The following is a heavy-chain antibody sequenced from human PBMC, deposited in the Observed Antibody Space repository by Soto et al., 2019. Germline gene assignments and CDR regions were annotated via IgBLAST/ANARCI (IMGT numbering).Heavy chain of an antibody. Sequence: SETLSLTCTFSGGSISGYYWSWIRQPPGKGLEWIGYIYYSGSTNYNPSLKSRVTISVDTSKNQFSLKLSSVTAADTAVYYCARDSGYQDYWGQGTLVTVSS. V-gene: IGHV4-59*01. CDR1: GGSISGYY. CDR3: ARDSGYQDY. CDR2: IYYSGST. J-gene: IGHJ4*02. D-gene: IGHD5-12*01.